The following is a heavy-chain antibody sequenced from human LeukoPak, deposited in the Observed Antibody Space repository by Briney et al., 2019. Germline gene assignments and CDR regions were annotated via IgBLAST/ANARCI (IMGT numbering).Heavy chain of an antibody. CDR1: GYTFTSYA. J-gene: IGHJ4*02. V-gene: IGHV1-3*01. D-gene: IGHD6-13*01. CDR3: ARALYSSSWDFDY. CDR2: INAGNGNT. Sequence: ASVKVSCKASGYTFTSYAMHWVRQAPGQRLEWMGWINAGNGNTKYPQKFQGRVTITRDTSASTAYMELSSLRSEDTAVYYCARALYSSSWDFDYWGQGTLVTVSS.